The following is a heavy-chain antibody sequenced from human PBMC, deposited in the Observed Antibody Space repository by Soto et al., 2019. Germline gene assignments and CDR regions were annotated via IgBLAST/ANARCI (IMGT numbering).Heavy chain of an antibody. CDR1: GFPFSSYA. Sequence: GGSLRLSCAASGFPFSSYAMSWVRQAPGKGLEWVSAIGGSGGDTFYADSVKGRFTVSRDNAENTLSLQLNSLRVEDTAIYYCARRTRRGRPDYSAQGTFVTVSS. J-gene: IGHJ4*02. CDR2: IGGSGGDT. CDR3: ARRTRRGRPDY. V-gene: IGHV3-23*01. D-gene: IGHD3-10*01.